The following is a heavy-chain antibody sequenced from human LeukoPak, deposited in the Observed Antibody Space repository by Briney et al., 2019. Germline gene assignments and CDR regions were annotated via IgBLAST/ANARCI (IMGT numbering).Heavy chain of an antibody. D-gene: IGHD6-13*01. V-gene: IGHV3-30-3*01. CDR2: ISYDGSNK. CDR1: GFTFSSYA. CDR3: AKDKAAGGTRGFDI. Sequence: GGSLRLSCAASGFTFSSYAMHWVRQAPGKGLEWVAVISYDGSNKYYADSVKGRFTISRDNSKNTLHLQMNSLRAEDTAVYFCAKDKAAGGTRGFDIWGQGTMVTVSS. J-gene: IGHJ3*02.